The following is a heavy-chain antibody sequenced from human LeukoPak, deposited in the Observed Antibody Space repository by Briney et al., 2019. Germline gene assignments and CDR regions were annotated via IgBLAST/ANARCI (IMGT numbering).Heavy chain of an antibody. V-gene: IGHV3-74*01. Sequence: GGSLRLSCAASGFTFSSYWMYWVRQAPGKGLMWVSRINTDGSSAAYADSVKGRFTISRDNSKNTLYLQMNSLRAEDTAVYYCARGSGSLDYWGQGTLVTVSS. CDR3: ARGSGSLDY. D-gene: IGHD3-3*01. J-gene: IGHJ4*02. CDR1: GFTFSSYW. CDR2: INTDGSSA.